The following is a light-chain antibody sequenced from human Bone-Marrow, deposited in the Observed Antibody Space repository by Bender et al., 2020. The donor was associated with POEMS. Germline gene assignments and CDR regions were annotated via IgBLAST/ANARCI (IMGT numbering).Light chain of an antibody. V-gene: IGLV2-8*01. CDR2: EVS. CDR3: SSYAGSNNLV. CDR1: SSDVGNYNF. Sequence: QSALTQPRSVSGSPGQSVTISCTGTSSDVGNYNFVSWYQQHPGQAPKVMIYEVSKRPSGVPDRFSGSKSGNTASLTVSGLQAEDEADYYCSSYAGSNNLVFGGGTKLTVL. J-gene: IGLJ2*01.